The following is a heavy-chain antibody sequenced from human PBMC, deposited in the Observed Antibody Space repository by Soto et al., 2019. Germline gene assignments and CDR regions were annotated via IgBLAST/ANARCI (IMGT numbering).Heavy chain of an antibody. CDR2: IKEDGTQK. CDR1: GLTFNTHW. V-gene: IGHV3-7*03. Sequence: GGSLRLSCVASGLTFNTHWMSGVRQAPGKGLEWVAGIKEDGTQKTYVDSVTGRFTISRDNAKNSLYRQMDGLRAEDTAVYYCARINSSGSYWGQGTLVTVSS. CDR3: ARINSSGSY. D-gene: IGHD6-19*01. J-gene: IGHJ4*02.